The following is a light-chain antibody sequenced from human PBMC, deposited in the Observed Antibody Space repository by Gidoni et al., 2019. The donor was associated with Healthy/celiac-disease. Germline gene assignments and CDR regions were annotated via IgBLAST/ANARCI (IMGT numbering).Light chain of an antibody. CDR2: AAS. V-gene: IGKV1-39*01. CDR3: QQNYSTPFT. J-gene: IGKJ3*01. CDR1: QNISSY. Sequence: QLTQSPSSLPASVVDRVTITCRASQNISSYLDWYQQKPGKAPKLLIYAASSLQSGVPSRFSGSGSGTDFTLTISSLQPEDFATYYCQQNYSTPFTFGPGTKVDIK.